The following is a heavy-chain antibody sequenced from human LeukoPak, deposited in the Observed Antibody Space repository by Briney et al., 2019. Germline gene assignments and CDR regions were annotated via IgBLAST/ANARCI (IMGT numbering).Heavy chain of an antibody. D-gene: IGHD3-10*01. CDR1: GFTFSSYS. Sequence: GGSLRLSCAASGFTFSSYSTNWVRQAPGKGLEWVSSISSSSSYIYYADSVKGRFTISRDNAKNSLYLQMNSLRAEDTAVYYCAGGYYGSGRSSSDAFDIWGQGTMVTVSS. V-gene: IGHV3-21*01. CDR3: AGGYYGSGRSSSDAFDI. J-gene: IGHJ3*02. CDR2: ISSSSSYI.